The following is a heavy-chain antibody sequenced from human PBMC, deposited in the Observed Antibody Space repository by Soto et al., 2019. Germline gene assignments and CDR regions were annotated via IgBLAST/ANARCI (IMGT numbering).Heavy chain of an antibody. J-gene: IGHJ4*02. V-gene: IGHV3-66*01. CDR2: IYGGDTT. CDR3: AKDALGYCISTSCLGPDY. CDR1: GFTVSNIY. D-gene: IGHD2-2*01. Sequence: GGSLRLSCAVSGFTVSNIYMSWVRQAPGKALECVSVIYGGDTTYYADSVKGRFTVSRDDSKNTLYLQMNTLRAEDTAVYYCAKDALGYCISTSCLGPDYWGQGTLVTVSS.